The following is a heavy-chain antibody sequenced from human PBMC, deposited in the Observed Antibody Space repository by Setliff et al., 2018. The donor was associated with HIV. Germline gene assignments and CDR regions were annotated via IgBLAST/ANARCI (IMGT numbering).Heavy chain of an antibody. CDR2: IDSNNGNR. CDR1: GYTFFNYG. Sequence: ASVKVSCKASGYTFFNYGITWVRQAPGQGLEWMGWIDSNNGNRNFAQKFRGRVTMTTDISTNTAYMEVRSLSFDDTAVYYCVRLTADRTNYYYYMDVWGKGTTVTVSS. V-gene: IGHV1-18*01. J-gene: IGHJ6*03. D-gene: IGHD2-8*01. CDR3: VRLTADRTNYYYYMDV.